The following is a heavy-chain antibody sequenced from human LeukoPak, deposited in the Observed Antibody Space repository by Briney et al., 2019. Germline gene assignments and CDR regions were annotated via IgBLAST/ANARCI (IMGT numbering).Heavy chain of an antibody. Sequence: ASVKVSCKASGYTFTSYGISWVRQAPGQGLECMGWISAYNGNTNYAQKLQGRVTMTTDTSTSTAYMELRSLRSDDTAVYYCARDRRRPGYSCMDVWGHGTTVTVSS. CDR1: GYTFTSYG. V-gene: IGHV1-18*01. J-gene: IGHJ6*02. D-gene: IGHD6-13*01. CDR2: ISAYNGNT. CDR3: ARDRRRPGYSCMDV.